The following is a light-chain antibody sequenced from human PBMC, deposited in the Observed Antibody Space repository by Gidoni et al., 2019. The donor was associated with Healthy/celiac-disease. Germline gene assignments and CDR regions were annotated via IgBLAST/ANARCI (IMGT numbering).Light chain of an antibody. J-gene: IGKJ2*04. Sequence: EIVMTQSPATLSVSPGERAPLSCRASQSVSSNLAWYQQKPGQAPRLLIYGASTRATGIPARFSGSGSGTEFTLTISSLQSEDFAVYYCQQYNNWPPGCSFGQGTKLEIK. CDR1: QSVSSN. CDR2: GAS. CDR3: QQYNNWPPGCS. V-gene: IGKV3-15*01.